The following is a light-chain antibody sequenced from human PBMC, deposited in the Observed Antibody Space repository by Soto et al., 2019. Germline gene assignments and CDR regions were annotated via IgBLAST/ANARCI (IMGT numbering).Light chain of an antibody. CDR1: QGISNY. V-gene: IGKV1-27*01. Sequence: DIQMTQSPSSLSASVGDRVTITCRASQGISNYLAWYQQKPGKVPKLLIYAASTLQSGVPSRFSGSGSGTDFTLTISSLQPEDVATYYCQQYGSSRTFGQGTKVDIK. J-gene: IGKJ1*01. CDR2: AAS. CDR3: QQYGSSRT.